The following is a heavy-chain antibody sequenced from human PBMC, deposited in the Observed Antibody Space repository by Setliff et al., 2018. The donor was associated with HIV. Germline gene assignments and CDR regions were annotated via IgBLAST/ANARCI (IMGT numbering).Heavy chain of an antibody. CDR2: IDHSGII. CDR1: GGSFTDYY. Sequence: PSQTLSLTCAIFGGSFTDYYCWSWVRQSPGKGLEWIGEIDHSGIINYNPSLKSRVTMSVDTSKRQSSLNLTSVTAADTAIYYCARERLSPRGFFFSYIDVWGKGTPVTVSS. J-gene: IGHJ6*04. V-gene: IGHV4-34*01. CDR3: ARERLSPRGFFFSYIDV. D-gene: IGHD1-26*01.